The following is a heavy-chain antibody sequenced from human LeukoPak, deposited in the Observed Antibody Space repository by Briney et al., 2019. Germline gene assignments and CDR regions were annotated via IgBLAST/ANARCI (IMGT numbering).Heavy chain of an antibody. Sequence: PGRSLRLSCAASGFTFSSYGMHWVRQAPGKGLEWVAVISYDGSNKYYADSVKGRFTISRDNSKNTLYLQMNSLRAEDTAVYYCAKDFYIKYSSSDAVDYWGQGTLVTVSS. D-gene: IGHD6-6*01. CDR1: GFTFSSYG. CDR2: ISYDGSNK. CDR3: AKDFYIKYSSSDAVDY. V-gene: IGHV3-30*18. J-gene: IGHJ4*02.